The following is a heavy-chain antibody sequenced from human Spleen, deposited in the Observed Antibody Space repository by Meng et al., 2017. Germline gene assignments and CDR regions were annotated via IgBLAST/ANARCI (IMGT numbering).Heavy chain of an antibody. V-gene: IGHV4-34*01. CDR1: GASLSTYY. Sequence: QVQLQQWGAGLLKPSAPLSLTCAVHGASLSTYYWGWIRQSPGKGLQWIGETNHRGSTKYNPSLKSRVTISVDTSKNQFSLKLTSVTAADTAVYYCARRFTGDYYFDYWGQGTLVTVSS. J-gene: IGHJ4*02. CDR3: ARRFTGDYYFDY. D-gene: IGHD3-16*01. CDR2: TNHRGST.